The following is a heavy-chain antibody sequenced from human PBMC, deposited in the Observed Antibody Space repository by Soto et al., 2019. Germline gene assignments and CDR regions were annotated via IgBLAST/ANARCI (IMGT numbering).Heavy chain of an antibody. CDR3: ARDRVVVVAATPDY. CDR1: GFTFSSYS. J-gene: IGHJ4*02. D-gene: IGHD2-15*01. V-gene: IGHV3-21*01. CDR2: ISSSSSYI. Sequence: GGSLRLSCAASGFTFSSYSMNWVRQAPGKGLEWVSSISSSSSYIYYADSVKGRFTISRDNAKNSLYLQMNSLRAEDTAVYYCARDRVVVVAATPDYWGQGTRVTVSS.